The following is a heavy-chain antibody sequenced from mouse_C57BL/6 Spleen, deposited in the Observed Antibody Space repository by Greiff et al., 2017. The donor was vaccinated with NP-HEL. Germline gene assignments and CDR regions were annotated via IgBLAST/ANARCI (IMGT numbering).Heavy chain of an antibody. D-gene: IGHD3-2*02. J-gene: IGHJ2*01. CDR1: GYTFTSYW. CDR3: ARSAAQATPSFDD. Sequence: QVQLQQPGAELVMPGASVKLSCKASGYTFTSYWMHWVKQRPGQGLEWIGEIDPSDSYTNYNQKFKGKSTLTVDKSSSTAYMQLSSLTSEDSAVYYCARSAAQATPSFDDWGQGTTLTVSS. CDR2: IDPSDSYT. V-gene: IGHV1-69*01.